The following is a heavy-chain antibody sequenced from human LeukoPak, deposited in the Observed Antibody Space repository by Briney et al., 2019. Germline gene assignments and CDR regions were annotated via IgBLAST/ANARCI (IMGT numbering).Heavy chain of an antibody. D-gene: IGHD3-10*01. CDR2: FDPEDGET. V-gene: IGHV1-24*01. CDR1: GYTLTELC. Sequence: ASVKVSCKVSGYTLTELCMHWVRQAPGKGLEWMGGFDPEDGETIYAQKFQGRVTMTEDTSTDTAYMELSSLRSEDTAVYYCATGPYGSGPYYYYGMDVWGQGTTVTVSS. J-gene: IGHJ6*02. CDR3: ATGPYGSGPYYYYGMDV.